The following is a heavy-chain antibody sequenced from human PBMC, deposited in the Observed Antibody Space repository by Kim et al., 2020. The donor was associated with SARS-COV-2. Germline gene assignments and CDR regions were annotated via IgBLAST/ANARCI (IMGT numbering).Heavy chain of an antibody. V-gene: IGHV4-31*03. Sequence: TLSLTCTVSGGSISSVDSYWSWIRQHPGEGLEWIGYIFYNGDTYYSPSLKSRVTISIDTSKTHFSLKLSSVTAADTAVYYCASGSPLVGGMDVWGQGTTVTVSS. CDR2: IFYNGDT. CDR3: ASGSPLVGGMDV. J-gene: IGHJ6*02. CDR1: GGSISSVDSY. D-gene: IGHD2-8*02.